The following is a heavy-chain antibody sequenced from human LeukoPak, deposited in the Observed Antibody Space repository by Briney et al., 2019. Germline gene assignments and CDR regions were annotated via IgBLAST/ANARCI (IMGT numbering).Heavy chain of an antibody. J-gene: IGHJ4*02. CDR2: IYYSGST. D-gene: IGHD6-19*01. V-gene: IGHV4-4*07. CDR1: GDSISSFY. Sequence: KPSETLSLTCTVSGDSISSFYWSWIRQPAGKGLEWIGSIYYSGSTYYNPSLKSRVTISVDTSKNQFSLKLSSVTAADTAVYYCARGRVDLKWLVDWGQGILVTVSS. CDR3: ARGRVDLKWLVD.